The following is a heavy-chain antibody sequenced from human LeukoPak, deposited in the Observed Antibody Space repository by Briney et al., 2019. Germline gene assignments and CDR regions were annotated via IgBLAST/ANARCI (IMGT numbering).Heavy chain of an antibody. D-gene: IGHD3-22*01. V-gene: IGHV1-2*02. Sequence: VASVTVSCKASGYTFTGYYMHWVRQAPGQGLEWMGWINPNSGGTNYAQKFQGRVTMTRDTSISTAYMELSRLRSDDTAVYHCARIYYESSGSDYWGQGTLVTVSS. J-gene: IGHJ4*02. CDR2: INPNSGGT. CDR1: GYTFTGYY. CDR3: ARIYYESSGSDY.